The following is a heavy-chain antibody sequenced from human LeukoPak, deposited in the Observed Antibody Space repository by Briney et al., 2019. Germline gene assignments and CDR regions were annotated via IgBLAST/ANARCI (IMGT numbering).Heavy chain of an antibody. V-gene: IGHV3-33*01. Sequence: PGRSLRLSCAASGFTFSSYGMHWVRQAPGKGLEWVAVIWYDGSNKYYADSVKGRFTISRDNSKNTLYLQMNSLRAEGTAVYYCARDSAPLSSVGQDFDYWGQGTLVTVSS. CDR1: GFTFSSYG. D-gene: IGHD1-26*01. CDR3: ARDSAPLSSVGQDFDY. J-gene: IGHJ4*02. CDR2: IWYDGSNK.